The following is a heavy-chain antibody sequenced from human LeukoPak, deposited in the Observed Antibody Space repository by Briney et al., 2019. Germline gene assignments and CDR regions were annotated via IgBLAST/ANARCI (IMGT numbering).Heavy chain of an antibody. V-gene: IGHV3-53*01. J-gene: IGHJ4*02. CDR2: IYSGGTT. Sequence: QAGGSLRLSCAASGFTVSTNCMTWVRQAPGKGLEWVSTIYSGGTTYYADSVKGRFTISRDNAKNSLYLQMNSLRAEDTAVYYCARDRGGDSVDFDYWGQGTLVTVSS. D-gene: IGHD2-21*02. CDR1: GFTVSTNC. CDR3: ARDRGGDSVDFDY.